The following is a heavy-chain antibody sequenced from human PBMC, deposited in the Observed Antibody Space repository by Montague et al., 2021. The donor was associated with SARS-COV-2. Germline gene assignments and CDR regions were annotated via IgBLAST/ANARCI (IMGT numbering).Heavy chain of an antibody. V-gene: IGHV4-4*02. D-gene: IGHD6-6*01. Sequence: SETLSLTCAVSGDSINSEHWWSWVRQPPGKGLEWIVETHQWGGTNYNPSLRRRVSIFLDKSKNQFSLTLTSVTAADTAVYYCARGPSPPAIAAYDYGMDVWGQGTPVTVSS. CDR3: ARGPSPPAIAAYDYGMDV. CDR2: THQWGGT. J-gene: IGHJ6*02. CDR1: GDSINSEHW.